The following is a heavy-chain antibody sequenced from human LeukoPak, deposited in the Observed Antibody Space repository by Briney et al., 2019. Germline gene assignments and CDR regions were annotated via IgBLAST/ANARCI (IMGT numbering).Heavy chain of an antibody. CDR2: ISSSGSTI. J-gene: IGHJ6*02. CDR3: ARDLMMGVGYYYYYGMDV. D-gene: IGHD3-16*01. CDR1: GFTFSDYY. V-gene: IGHV3-11*01. Sequence: PGGSLRLSCAASGFTFSDYYMSWIRQAPGKGLEWVSYISSSGSTIYYADSVKGRFTISRDNAKNSLYLQMNSLIAEDTAVYYCARDLMMGVGYYYYYGMDVWGQGTTVTVSS.